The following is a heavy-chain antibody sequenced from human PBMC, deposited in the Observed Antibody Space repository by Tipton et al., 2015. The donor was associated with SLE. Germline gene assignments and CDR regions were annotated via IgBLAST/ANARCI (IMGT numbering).Heavy chain of an antibody. Sequence: TLSLTCSVSGASISRGSYYWTWVRQPAGKGLEWIGHVYTGGATTYNPSLESRVTISLDTSKNQFSLKLSSVTAADTAVYYCARGHGVYYFDYWGQGTLVTVSS. J-gene: IGHJ4*02. CDR3: ARGHGVYYFDY. CDR2: VYTGGAT. CDR1: GASISRGSYY. D-gene: IGHD3-10*01. V-gene: IGHV4-61*09.